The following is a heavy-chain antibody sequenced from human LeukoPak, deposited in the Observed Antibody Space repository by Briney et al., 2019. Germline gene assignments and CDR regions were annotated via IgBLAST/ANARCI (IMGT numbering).Heavy chain of an antibody. Sequence: PSETLSLPCTVSGGSISSYYWSWIRQPPGKGLEWIGYIYTSGSTNYNPSLKSRVTISVDTSKNQFSLKLSSVTAADTAVYYCARGNELELDAFDIWGQGTMVTVSS. D-gene: IGHD1-7*01. V-gene: IGHV4-4*09. CDR2: IYTSGST. J-gene: IGHJ3*02. CDR3: ARGNELELDAFDI. CDR1: GGSISSYY.